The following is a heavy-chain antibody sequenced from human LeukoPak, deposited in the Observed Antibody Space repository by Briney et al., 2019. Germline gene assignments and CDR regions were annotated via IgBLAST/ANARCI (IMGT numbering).Heavy chain of an antibody. CDR2: IYHSGST. J-gene: IGHJ5*02. V-gene: IGHV4-4*02. CDR1: GGSISSSNW. Sequence: PSGTLSLTCAVSGGSISSSNWWSWVRQPPGKGLEWIGEIYHSGSTNYNPSLKSRVTISVDKSKNQFSLKLSSVTAADTAVYYCARGGLQYYYGSGSWFDPWGQGTLVTVSS. D-gene: IGHD3-10*01. CDR3: ARGGLQYYYGSGSWFDP.